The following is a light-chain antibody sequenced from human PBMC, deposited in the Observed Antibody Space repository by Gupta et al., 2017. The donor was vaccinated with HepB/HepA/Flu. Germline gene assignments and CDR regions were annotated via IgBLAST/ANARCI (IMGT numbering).Light chain of an antibody. V-gene: IGLV3-21*04. Sequence: SYVLTQPPSVSVAPGKTALITCGGNNIGSKSVHWYQQKPGQAPVVVMYYDSDRPSGIPERFSGSNSGNTATLTISRVEAGDGADYYCQVWDTSSEVFGGGTKLTVL. CDR2: YDS. CDR3: QVWDTSSEV. J-gene: IGLJ3*02. CDR1: NIGSKS.